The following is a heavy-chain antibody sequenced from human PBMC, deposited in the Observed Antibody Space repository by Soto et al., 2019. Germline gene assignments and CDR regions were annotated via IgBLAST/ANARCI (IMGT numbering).Heavy chain of an antibody. CDR3: ASLEGQAGTFQH. CDR2: ICYSGST. J-gene: IGHJ1*01. D-gene: IGHD1-1*01. CDR1: GGSISSSSFY. V-gene: IGHV4-39*01. Sequence: QLQLQESGPGLVKSSETLSLTCTVSGGSISSSSFYWAWIRQPPGKGLEWLGSICYSGSTYYTPSLKSRVTLSFDTSDNQFSLKLSSVTAADTALYYCASLEGQAGTFQHWGQGTLVTVSS.